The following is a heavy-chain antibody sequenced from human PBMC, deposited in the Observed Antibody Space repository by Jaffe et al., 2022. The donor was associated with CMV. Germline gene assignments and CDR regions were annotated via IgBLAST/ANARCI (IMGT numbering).Heavy chain of an antibody. CDR1: GASISGSNYY. D-gene: IGHD4-17*01. CDR3: ARHERGMTPVTLVEH. J-gene: IGHJ5*02. CDR2: ILYSGST. Sequence: QPQLQESGPGLVKPSETLSLTCTVSGASISGSNYYWAWIRQPPAKGLEWIGSILYSGSTYNNPSLMSRVTISVAASKNQFSLRVDSVTAADTAVYYCARHERGMTPVTLVEHWGQGMLVTVSS. V-gene: IGHV4-39*01.